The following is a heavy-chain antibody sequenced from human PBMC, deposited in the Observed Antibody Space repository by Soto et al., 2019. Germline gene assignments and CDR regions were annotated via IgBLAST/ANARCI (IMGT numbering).Heavy chain of an antibody. CDR3: ARGSTDSCPGSRVFDF. CDR2: ITDTGGAT. V-gene: IGHV3-23*01. Sequence: GGSLRLSCVASGSTFGSRAMSWVRQAPGEGLEWVSTITDTGGATKYADSVRGGTTRSRDNSKKPLSQQMKSLRAEDSAFYYCARGSTDSCPGSRVFDFWGRGTLVTVSS. CDR1: GSTFGSRA. J-gene: IGHJ4*02. D-gene: IGHD3-10*01.